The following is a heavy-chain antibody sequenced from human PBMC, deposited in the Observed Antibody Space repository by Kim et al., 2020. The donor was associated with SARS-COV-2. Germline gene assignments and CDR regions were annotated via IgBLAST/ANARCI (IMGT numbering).Heavy chain of an antibody. D-gene: IGHD5-12*01. Sequence: KGRCTISSDNAKNSLYLQMNSLRAEDTAVYYCARDGGYSGYDTMGIYFDHWGQGTLVTVSS. J-gene: IGHJ4*02. V-gene: IGHV3-11*04. CDR3: ARDGGYSGYDTMGIYFDH.